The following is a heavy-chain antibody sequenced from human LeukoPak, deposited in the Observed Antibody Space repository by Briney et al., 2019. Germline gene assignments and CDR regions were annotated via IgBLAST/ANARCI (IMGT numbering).Heavy chain of an antibody. D-gene: IGHD2-21*02. CDR3: ARDSDPALRYCAGGDCYGDY. V-gene: IGHV3-7*01. CDR1: GFTFSSYW. CDR2: IKQDGSEK. J-gene: IGHJ4*02. Sequence: GGSLRLSCAASGFTFSSYWMSWVRQAPGKGLEWVANIKQDGSEKYYVDSVKGRFTISRDNAKNSLYLQMNSLRVEDTAVYYCARDSDPALRYCAGGDCYGDYWGQGTLVTVSS.